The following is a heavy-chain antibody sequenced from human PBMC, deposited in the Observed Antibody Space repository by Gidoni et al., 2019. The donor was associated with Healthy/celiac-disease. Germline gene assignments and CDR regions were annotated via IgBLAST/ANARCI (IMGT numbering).Heavy chain of an antibody. CDR3: ARDRSSRLLNWFDP. D-gene: IGHD6-13*01. Sequence: QVQLVESGGGVVQPGRSLRLSCAASGFTFSSYAMHWVRQAPGKGLEWVAVISYDGSNKYYADSVKGRFTISRDNSKNTLYLQMNSLRADDTAVYYCARDRSSRLLNWFDPWGQGTLVTVSS. V-gene: IGHV3-30-3*01. J-gene: IGHJ5*02. CDR2: ISYDGSNK. CDR1: GFTFSSYA.